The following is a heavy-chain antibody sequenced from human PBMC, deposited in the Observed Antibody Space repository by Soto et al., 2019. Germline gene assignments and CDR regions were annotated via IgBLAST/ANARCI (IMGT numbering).Heavy chain of an antibody. J-gene: IGHJ4*02. CDR3: ARDSFMRDYDFWSGYYSHFDY. CDR2: IIPIFGTA. CDR1: GGTFSSYA. V-gene: IGHV1-69*01. D-gene: IGHD3-3*01. Sequence: QVQLVQSGAEVKKPGSSVKVSCKASGGTFSSYAISWVRQAPGQGLEWMGGIIPIFGTANYAQKFQGRVTITADESTSTAYMELSSLRSEDTAVYYCARDSFMRDYDFWSGYYSHFDYWGQGTLVTVSS.